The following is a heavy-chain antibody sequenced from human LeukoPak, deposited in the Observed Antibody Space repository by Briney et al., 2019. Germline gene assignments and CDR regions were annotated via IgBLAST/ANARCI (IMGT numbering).Heavy chain of an antibody. CDR1: GASISSYY. J-gene: IGHJ4*02. CDR3: ARVGDSATYFDY. D-gene: IGHD2-21*02. Sequence: PSETLSLTCTVSGASISSYYWSWIRQPTGKGLEWIGRMYTSGSTNYNPSLKSRVTMSGGKSNNQFSLKLSSVTAADTAVYYCARVGDSATYFDYWGQGTLVTVSS. V-gene: IGHV4-4*07. CDR2: MYTSGST.